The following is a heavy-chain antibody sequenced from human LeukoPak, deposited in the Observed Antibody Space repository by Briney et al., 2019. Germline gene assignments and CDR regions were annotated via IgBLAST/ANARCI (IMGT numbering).Heavy chain of an antibody. CDR2: IIPIFGTA. V-gene: IGHV1-69*13. CDR3: ARAPTDSSGYYYIYAFTI. Sequence: GASVKVSCKASGGTFSSYAIGWVRQVPGQGLEWVGGIIPIFGTANYAQKFQGRVTITADESTSTAYMELSSLRSEDTAVYSCARAPTDSSGYYYIYAFTIWGQGTMVTVSS. D-gene: IGHD3-22*01. CDR1: GGTFSSYA. J-gene: IGHJ3*02.